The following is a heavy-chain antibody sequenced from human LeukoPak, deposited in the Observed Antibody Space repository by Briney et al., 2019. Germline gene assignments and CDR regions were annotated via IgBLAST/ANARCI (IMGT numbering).Heavy chain of an antibody. CDR2: IKQDGSEK. V-gene: IGHV3-7*01. J-gene: IGHJ4*02. CDR3: AREVGATVLDY. D-gene: IGHD1-26*01. Sequence: GGSLRLSCAASGFTFSSYEMNWVRQAPGKGLEWVANIKQDGSEKYYVDSVKGRFTISRDNAKNSLYLQMNSLRAEDTAVYYCAREVGATVLDYWGQGTLVTVSS. CDR1: GFTFSSYE.